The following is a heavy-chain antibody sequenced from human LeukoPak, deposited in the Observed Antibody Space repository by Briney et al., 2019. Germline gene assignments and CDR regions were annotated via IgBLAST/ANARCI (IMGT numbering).Heavy chain of an antibody. CDR1: GGSISSYY. J-gene: IGHJ5*02. CDR3: ARDGGYGDYAAIWFDP. CDR2: IYYSEST. D-gene: IGHD4-17*01. V-gene: IGHV4-59*01. Sequence: SETLSLTCTVSGGSISSYYWSWIRQPPGEGLEWIVNIYYSESTNYNPSLKSRVTISLDTSKNQISLIVSSVTAADTAVYYCARDGGYGDYAAIWFDPWGQGTLVTVSS.